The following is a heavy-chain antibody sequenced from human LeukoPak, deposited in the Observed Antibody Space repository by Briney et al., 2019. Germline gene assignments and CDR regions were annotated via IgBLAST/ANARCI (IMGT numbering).Heavy chain of an antibody. CDR2: INPNSGGT. CDR3: ARVIAVAGTITY. Sequence: ASVKVSCKASGYTFTGYYMHWVRRAPGQGLEWMGWINPNSGGTNYAQKFQGRVTMTRDTSISTAYVELSRLRSDDTAVYYCARVIAVAGTITYWGQGTLVTVSS. CDR1: GYTFTGYY. V-gene: IGHV1-2*02. J-gene: IGHJ4*02. D-gene: IGHD6-19*01.